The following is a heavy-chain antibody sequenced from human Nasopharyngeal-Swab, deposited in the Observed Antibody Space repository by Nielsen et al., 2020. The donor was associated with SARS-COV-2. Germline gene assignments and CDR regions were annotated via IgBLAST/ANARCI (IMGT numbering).Heavy chain of an antibody. Sequence: GESLKISCGASGFTFSSYGMHWVRQAPGKGLEWAAFTRYDGNNEYYGDSVKGRFTTSRDNSKNTLYLHMSSLRTEDTAVYYCAKSRDGYNYDAFHIWGHGTMVTVSS. V-gene: IGHV3-30*02. CDR1: GFTFSSYG. CDR2: TRYDGNNE. CDR3: AKSRDGYNYDAFHI. D-gene: IGHD5-24*01. J-gene: IGHJ3*02.